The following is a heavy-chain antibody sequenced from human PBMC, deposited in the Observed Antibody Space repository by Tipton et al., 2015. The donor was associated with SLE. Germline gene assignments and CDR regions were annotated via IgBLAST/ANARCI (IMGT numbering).Heavy chain of an antibody. Sequence: TLSLTCAVYGGSFSGYYWSWIRQSPGKGLEWIGDINHSGSTNYNPSLRGRVTMSLDKSKNQFSLKLSSVTAADTAVYYCASPYYYGSRSFDPWGQGTLVTVSA. CDR1: GGSFSGYY. D-gene: IGHD3-10*01. CDR2: INHSGST. V-gene: IGHV4-34*01. CDR3: ASPYYYGSRSFDP. J-gene: IGHJ5*02.